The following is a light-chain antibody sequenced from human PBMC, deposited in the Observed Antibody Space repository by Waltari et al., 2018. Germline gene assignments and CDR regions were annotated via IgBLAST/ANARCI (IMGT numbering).Light chain of an antibody. CDR3: SSYTDSGVVV. V-gene: IGLV2-14*03. CDR2: DVN. CDR1: SRDVGGHNS. J-gene: IGLJ2*01. Sequence: QSALTQPASVSGSPGPSITISCTGTSRDVGGHNSFSWYQQHPGKAPKLLIYDVNNRPSGVSNRFSGSKSGKTASLIISGLLSEDEADYYCSSYTDSGVVVFGGGTKVTVL.